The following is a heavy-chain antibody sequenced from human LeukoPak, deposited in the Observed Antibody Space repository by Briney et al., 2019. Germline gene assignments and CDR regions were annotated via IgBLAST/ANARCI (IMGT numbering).Heavy chain of an antibody. V-gene: IGHV4-4*07. Sequence: SETLSLTCTVSGVSISSYHWSWIRQPAGKGLEWIGRVHTSGTTNYNPSLKSRVTMSVDTSKNQLSLMLTSVTAADTAMYYCARDGLYSYGYSYFDYWGQGTLVTVSS. CDR2: VHTSGTT. CDR3: ARDGLYSYGYSYFDY. J-gene: IGHJ4*02. CDR1: GVSISSYH. D-gene: IGHD5-18*01.